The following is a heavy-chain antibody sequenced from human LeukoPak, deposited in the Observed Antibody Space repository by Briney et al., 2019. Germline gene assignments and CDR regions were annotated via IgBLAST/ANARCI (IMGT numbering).Heavy chain of an antibody. CDR3: ARVAPYYDLWSAPTLLLYY. V-gene: IGHV4-34*01. D-gene: IGHD3-3*01. J-gene: IGHJ4*02. Sequence: SETLSLTCAVYGGSFSGYYWSWIRQPPGKGLEWIGEINHSGSTNYNPSLKSRVTISVDPAKNHFSLKLSSVTAADTAVYYCARVAPYYDLWSAPTLLLYYWGQGTLVTVSS. CDR2: INHSGST. CDR1: GGSFSGYY.